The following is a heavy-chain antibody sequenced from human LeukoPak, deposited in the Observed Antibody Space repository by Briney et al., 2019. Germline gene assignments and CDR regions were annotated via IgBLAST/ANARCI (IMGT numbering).Heavy chain of an antibody. CDR3: ARGTTKGATGYYYYGMDV. CDR1: GYTFTTYY. CDR2: INPSGGST. D-gene: IGHD5-12*01. V-gene: IGHV1-46*01. Sequence: GASVKVSCKASGYTFTTYYMHWVRQAPGQGLEWMEIINPSGGSTSYAQKFQGRVTMTRDTSTSTVYMEMSSLKSEDTAVYYCARGTTKGATGYYYYGMDVWGQGTTVTVSS. J-gene: IGHJ6*02.